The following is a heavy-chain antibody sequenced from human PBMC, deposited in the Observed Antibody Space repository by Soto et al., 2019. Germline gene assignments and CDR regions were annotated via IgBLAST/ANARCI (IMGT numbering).Heavy chain of an antibody. CDR3: ARDPNPIFDT. D-gene: IGHD3-3*01. CDR2: IYYSGST. Sequence: QVRLQESGPGLVKPSQTLSLTCAVSGGSISSGGYYWSWIRQHPGKGLEWIGYIYYSGSTYYNPSLKSRVTISVDTSKNQFSLNLSSVTDADTAVYYCARDPNPIFDTWGQGILVTVSS. CDR1: GGSISSGGYY. J-gene: IGHJ5*02. V-gene: IGHV4-31*11.